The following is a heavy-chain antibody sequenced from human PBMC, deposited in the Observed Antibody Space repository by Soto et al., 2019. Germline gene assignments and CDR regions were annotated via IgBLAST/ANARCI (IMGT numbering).Heavy chain of an antibody. CDR3: AGEVVRVAGTRWFDP. V-gene: IGHV1-18*01. D-gene: IGHD6-19*01. CDR1: GYTFTSYG. J-gene: IGHJ5*02. CDR2: ISAYNGNT. Sequence: QVQLVQSGAEVKKPGASVKVSCKASGYTFTSYGISWVRQAPGQGLEWMGWISAYNGNTNYAQKLQGRVTMTTDTSTSTAHMERRSLRSDDTAVYYCAGEVVRVAGTRWFDPWGQGTLVTVSS.